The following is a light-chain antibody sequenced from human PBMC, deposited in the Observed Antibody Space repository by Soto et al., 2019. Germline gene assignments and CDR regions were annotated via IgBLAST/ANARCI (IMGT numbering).Light chain of an antibody. Sequence: DIQMTQSPSSLSASVGDRVTITCRASQSISSYLNWYQQKPGKATKFLIYAASSLQSGVPSRVSGSGSGTDFTLTISSLQPEDFATYYCQQSYRTPLTFGPGTKVDIK. CDR3: QQSYRTPLT. J-gene: IGKJ3*01. V-gene: IGKV1-39*01. CDR2: AAS. CDR1: QSISSY.